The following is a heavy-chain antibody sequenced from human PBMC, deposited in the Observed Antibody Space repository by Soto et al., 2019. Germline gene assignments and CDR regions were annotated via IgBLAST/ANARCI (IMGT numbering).Heavy chain of an antibody. J-gene: IGHJ5*02. Sequence: EVQLLESGGGLVQPGGSLRLSCAASGFSFSSYAMSWVRQAPGKGLEWVSAISGSGGSTYYADSVKGRFTISRDNSKNTLYLQMNSLRAEDTAVYYCAKDGARLQLYWFDPWGQGTLVTVS. CDR2: ISGSGGST. CDR3: AKDGARLQLYWFDP. CDR1: GFSFSSYA. D-gene: IGHD2-15*01. V-gene: IGHV3-23*01.